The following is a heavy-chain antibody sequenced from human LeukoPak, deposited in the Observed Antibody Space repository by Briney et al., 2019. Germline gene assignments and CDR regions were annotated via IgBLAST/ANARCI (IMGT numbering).Heavy chain of an antibody. V-gene: IGHV1-18*01. D-gene: IGHD5-12*01. Sequence: ASVKVSCKASDYTFISYGINWVRQAPGQGLEWMGWISGYNGNTNYAQKFQGRVTMTTDTSTSTAYMELSRLRSEDTAVYYCARDFIDRSGYDVGYYYMDVWGKGTTVTVSS. CDR3: ARDFIDRSGYDVGYYYMDV. CDR1: DYTFISYG. CDR2: ISGYNGNT. J-gene: IGHJ6*03.